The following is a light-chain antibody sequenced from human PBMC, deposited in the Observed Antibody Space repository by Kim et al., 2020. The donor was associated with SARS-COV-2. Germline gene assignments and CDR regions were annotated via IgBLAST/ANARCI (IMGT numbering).Light chain of an antibody. CDR1: QCISSY. J-gene: IGKJ3*01. Sequence: ASVGDRVTITFQASQCISSYLAWYQPKPVKAPTLLIYPTSTLQHILPSRFSVTRSGTEFTLTISSLQPEDFATYYCQQLNSYPFTFGPGTKLDIK. V-gene: IGKV1-9*01. CDR3: QQLNSYPFT. CDR2: PTS.